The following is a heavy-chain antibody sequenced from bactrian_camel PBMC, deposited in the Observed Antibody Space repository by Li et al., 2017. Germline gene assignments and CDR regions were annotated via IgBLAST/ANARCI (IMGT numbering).Heavy chain of an antibody. CDR3: AALKCSDVSSLMIMFRAADARY. CDR1: GSIVSTMC. D-gene: IGHD1*01. J-gene: IGHJ4*01. Sequence: HVQLVESGGGSVQAGRSLRLSCASSGSIVSTMCMGWVRQAPGKEREGVAAISPGTGRRWYGDSVKGRFTISQNNAKHTLYLEMSNLKPADTGMCSCAALKCSDVSSLMIMFRAADARYWGQGTQVTVS. V-gene: IGHV3S54*01. CDR2: ISPGTGRR.